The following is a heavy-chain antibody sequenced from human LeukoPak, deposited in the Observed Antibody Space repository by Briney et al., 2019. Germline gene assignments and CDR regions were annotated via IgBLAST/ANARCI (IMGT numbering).Heavy chain of an antibody. D-gene: IGHD4-17*01. CDR2: ISSSSSYI. CDR3: AGGITVTTGLFDD. Sequence: GGSLRLSCAASGFTFSSYSMNWVRQAPGKGLEWVSSISSSSSYIYYADSVKGRFTISRDNAKNSLYLQMNSLRAEDTAVYYCAGGITVTTGLFDDWGQGTLVTVSS. J-gene: IGHJ4*02. CDR1: GFTFSSYS. V-gene: IGHV3-21*01.